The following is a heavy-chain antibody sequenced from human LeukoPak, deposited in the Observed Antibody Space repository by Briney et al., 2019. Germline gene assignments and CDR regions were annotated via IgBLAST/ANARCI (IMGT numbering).Heavy chain of an antibody. CDR2: IYHSGIT. V-gene: IGHV4-39*07. J-gene: IGHJ4*02. CDR1: GGSISSSSYY. CDR3: ARVTVRFGWYAGR. Sequence: SETLSLTCTVSGGSISSSSYYWGWIRQPPGKGLEWIGEIYHSGITNYNPSLKSRVIISVDKSKNQSSLKLSSVTAADTAVYYCARVTVRFGWYAGRGGEGTLVTVSS. D-gene: IGHD6-19*01.